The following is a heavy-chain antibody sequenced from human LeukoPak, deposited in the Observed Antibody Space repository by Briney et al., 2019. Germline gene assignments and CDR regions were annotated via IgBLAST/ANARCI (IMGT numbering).Heavy chain of an antibody. D-gene: IGHD3-10*01. V-gene: IGHV3-73*01. J-gene: IGHJ6*03. Sequence: GGSLRLSCAASGFTFSGSAMHWVRQASGKGLEWVGRIRSKANSYATAYAASVKGRFTISRDDSKNTAYLQMNSLKTEDTAVYYCTRRYYYGSGSPNYYYYYMDVWGKGTTVTVSS. CDR3: TRRYYYGSGSPNYYYYYMDV. CDR2: IRSKANSYAT. CDR1: GFTFSGSA.